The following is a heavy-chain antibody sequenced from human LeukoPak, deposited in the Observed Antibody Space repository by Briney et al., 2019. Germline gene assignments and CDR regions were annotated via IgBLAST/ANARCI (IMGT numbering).Heavy chain of an antibody. CDR3: ARATAMDTYYYDSSGYYWGSYFDY. CDR1: GYTFTSYG. J-gene: IGHJ4*02. CDR2: IGAYNGNT. Sequence: ASVKVSCKASGYTFTSYGISWVRQAPGKGLEWMGWIGAYNGNTNYAQKLQGRVTMTTDTSTSTAYMELRSLRSDDTAVYYCARATAMDTYYYDSSGYYWGSYFDYWGQGTLVTVSS. V-gene: IGHV1-18*01. D-gene: IGHD3-22*01.